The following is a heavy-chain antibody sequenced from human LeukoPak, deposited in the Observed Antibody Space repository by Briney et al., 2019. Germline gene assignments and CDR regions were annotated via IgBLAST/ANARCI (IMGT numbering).Heavy chain of an antibody. D-gene: IGHD3-22*01. CDR1: GFTFSSYA. Sequence: GGSLRLSCAASGFTFSSYAMSWVRQAPGKGLEWVSAISGSGGSTYYADSVKGRFTISRDNSKNTLYLQMNSLRAEDTAVYYCAKGSSSGYYYTPFAFDIWGQGTMVTVSS. CDR3: AKGSSSGYYYTPFAFDI. CDR2: ISGSGGST. J-gene: IGHJ3*02. V-gene: IGHV3-23*01.